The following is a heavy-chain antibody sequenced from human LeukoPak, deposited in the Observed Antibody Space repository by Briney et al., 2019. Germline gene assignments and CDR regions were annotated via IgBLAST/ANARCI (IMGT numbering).Heavy chain of an antibody. CDR2: ISYDGSNK. Sequence: GRSLRLSCAASGFTFSSYAMHWVRQAPGKGLEWVAVISYDGSNKYYADSVKGRFTISRDNSKNTLYLQMNSLRAEDTAVYYCARANYAPIFDYWGQGTLVTVSS. J-gene: IGHJ4*02. V-gene: IGHV3-30*04. D-gene: IGHD1-7*01. CDR3: ARANYAPIFDY. CDR1: GFTFSSYA.